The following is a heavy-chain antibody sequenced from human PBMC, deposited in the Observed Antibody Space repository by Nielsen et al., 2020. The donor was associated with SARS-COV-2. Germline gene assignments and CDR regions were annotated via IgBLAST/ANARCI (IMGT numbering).Heavy chain of an antibody. CDR1: GYTFTSYY. Sequence: ASVKVSCKASGYTFTSYYIHWVRQAPGQGLEWMGIINPGGGSTSYAQRFQGRVTMTRDTSTSTVYMELSSLISEDTAVYYCAREGGHTADNWVFDHWGQGTLVTVSS. V-gene: IGHV1-46*01. J-gene: IGHJ4*02. CDR3: AREGGHTADNWVFDH. CDR2: INPGGGST. D-gene: IGHD1-20*01.